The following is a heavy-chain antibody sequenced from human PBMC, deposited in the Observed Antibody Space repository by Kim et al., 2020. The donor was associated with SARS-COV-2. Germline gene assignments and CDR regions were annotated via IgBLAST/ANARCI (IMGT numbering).Heavy chain of an antibody. D-gene: IGHD3-9*01. CDR3: ASDGGAGFDDLGE. Sequence: SETLSLTCTISGGSISSGGYCWIWIRHHPGKGREWIVYNYDSAGTYSNPSLKSRVTIEVSTNKNQLSLKPSSVTDADTALYYCASDGGAGFDDLGEWSQG. V-gene: IGHV4-31*03. CDR2: NYDSAGT. CDR1: GGSISSGGYC. J-gene: IGHJ1*01.